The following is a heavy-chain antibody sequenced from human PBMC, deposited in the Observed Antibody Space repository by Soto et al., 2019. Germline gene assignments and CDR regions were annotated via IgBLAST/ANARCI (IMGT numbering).Heavy chain of an antibody. CDR1: GASFSSSGGYY. V-gene: IGHV4-31*03. CDR2: IYDSGST. Sequence: QVQLQESGPGLVKPSQTLSLTCTVSGASFSSSGGYYWSWISQHPGNGLEWIGYIYDSGSTSTYYKSSLNSRVTISLDTSKNQVSLKMNSVTAEDAAVYYCARAKGRSYFDFWGQGTLVTVSS. CDR3: ARAKGRSYFDF. D-gene: IGHD3-10*01. J-gene: IGHJ4*02.